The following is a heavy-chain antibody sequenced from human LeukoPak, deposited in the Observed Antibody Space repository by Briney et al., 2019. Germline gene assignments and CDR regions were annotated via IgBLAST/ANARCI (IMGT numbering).Heavy chain of an antibody. CDR3: ARHVIAARPFDY. CDR1: GGSVSSGSYY. CDR2: IYYSGST. Sequence: SETLSLTCTVSGGSVSSGSYYWGWIRQPPGKGLEWIGTIYYSGSTYYNPSLKSRVTISVDTSKNQFSLKLSSVTAADTALYYCARHVIAARPFDYWGQGTLVTVSS. V-gene: IGHV4-39*01. J-gene: IGHJ4*02. D-gene: IGHD6-6*01.